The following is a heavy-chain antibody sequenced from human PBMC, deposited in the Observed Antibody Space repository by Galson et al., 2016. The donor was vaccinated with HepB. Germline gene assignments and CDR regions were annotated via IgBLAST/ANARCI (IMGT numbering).Heavy chain of an antibody. Sequence: SVKVSCKASGGSFSSFSTYAINWVRQAPGQGLEWMGGIIPLFGEAHYAQKFQGRVTITADKSTSTAYMELSSLRSEDTAVYYCAREGRSGWGGFDSWGQGTLVTVSS. CDR3: AREGRSGWGGFDS. D-gene: IGHD6-19*01. CDR1: GGSFSSFSTYA. J-gene: IGHJ4*02. V-gene: IGHV1-69*06. CDR2: IIPLFGEA.